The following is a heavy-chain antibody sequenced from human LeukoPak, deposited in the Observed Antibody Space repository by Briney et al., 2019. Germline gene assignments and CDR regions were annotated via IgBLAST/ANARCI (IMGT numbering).Heavy chain of an antibody. CDR1: GFTFSNYW. J-gene: IGHJ5*01. CDR2: IKKDGSET. CDR3: ARTGMFDS. V-gene: IGHV3-7*05. Sequence: PGGSLRLSCAASGFTFSNYWMNWVRQAPGKGLEWVANIKKDGSETYYVDSVKGRFTISRDNPKTSVYLQINSLRAEDTAIYYPARTGMFDSWGQGTLVTVSA.